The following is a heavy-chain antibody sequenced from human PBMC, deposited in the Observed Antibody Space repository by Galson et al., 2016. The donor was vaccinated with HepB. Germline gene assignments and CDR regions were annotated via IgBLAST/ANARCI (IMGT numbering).Heavy chain of an antibody. CDR1: GYTFTDYD. V-gene: IGHV1-8*01. D-gene: IGHD4-23*01. CDR2: MNPNTGNT. Sequence: SVKVSCKASGYTFTDYDINWVRQATGQGLEWMGWMNPNTGNTGLAQKFQGRVTLTRSTSLRPAYMELRSLTSEDTAVYYCARDYGCNSGWFDPWGQGTLVTVSS. CDR3: ARDYGCNSGWFDP. J-gene: IGHJ5*02.